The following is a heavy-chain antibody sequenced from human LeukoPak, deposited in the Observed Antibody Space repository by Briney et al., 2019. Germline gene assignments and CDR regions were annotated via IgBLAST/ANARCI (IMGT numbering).Heavy chain of an antibody. CDR2: INHSGST. CDR3: ARGGFYYGGDCYVDY. D-gene: IGHD2-21*02. V-gene: IGHV4-34*01. CDR1: GGSFSTYY. J-gene: IGHJ4*02. Sequence: SETLSLTCAVYGGSFSTYYWSWIRQPPGKGLEWIGEINHSGSTNYNPSLKSRLTISVDTSKNQFSLKLSSVTAADTAVYYCARGGFYYGGDCYVDYWGQGTLVTVSS.